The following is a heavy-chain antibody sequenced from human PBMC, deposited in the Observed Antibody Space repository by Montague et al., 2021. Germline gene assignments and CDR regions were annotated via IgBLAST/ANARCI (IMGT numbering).Heavy chain of an antibody. V-gene: IGHV4-39*01. CDR1: GASINSSPYY. J-gene: IGHJ5*02. CDR2: IYYSANT. Sequence: SETLSPTRTVSGASINSSPYYWGWIRQPPGKGLEWIGSIYYSANTYYNPSLKSRLSISVDTTKNQFSLRLKSVTAADTAVYHCARVDCDGDCYTFDPWGQGTLVTVSS. D-gene: IGHD2-21*02. CDR3: ARVDCDGDCYTFDP.